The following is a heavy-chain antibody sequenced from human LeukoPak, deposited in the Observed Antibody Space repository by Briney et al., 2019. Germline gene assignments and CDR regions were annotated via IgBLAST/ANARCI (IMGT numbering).Heavy chain of an antibody. CDR1: GFTVSSNY. J-gene: IGHJ4*02. CDR3: ARDKDVYFDY. V-gene: IGHV3-21*01. Sequence: GGSLRLSCAASGFTVSSNYMSWVRQAPGKGLEWVSSISSSSSYIYYADSVKGRITISRDNAKNSLYLQMNSLRVEDTAVYYCARDKDVYFDYWGQGTLVTVSS. CDR2: ISSSSSYI.